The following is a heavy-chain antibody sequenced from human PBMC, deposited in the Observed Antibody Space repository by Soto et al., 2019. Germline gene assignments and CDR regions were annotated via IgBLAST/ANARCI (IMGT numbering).Heavy chain of an antibody. V-gene: IGHV1-69*13. Sequence: ASVKVSCKASGGTFSSYAISWVRQAPGQGLEWMGGIIPIFGTANYAQKFQGRVTITADESTSTAYMELSSLRSEDTAVYYYARGYCSSTSCYKWRNYYYYGMDVWGQGTTVTVSS. CDR1: GGTFSSYA. CDR3: ARGYCSSTSCYKWRNYYYYGMDV. J-gene: IGHJ6*02. D-gene: IGHD2-2*02. CDR2: IIPIFGTA.